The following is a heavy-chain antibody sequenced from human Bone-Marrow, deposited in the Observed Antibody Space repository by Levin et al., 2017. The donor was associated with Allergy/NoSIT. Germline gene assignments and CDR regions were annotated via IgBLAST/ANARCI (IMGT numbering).Heavy chain of an antibody. CDR1: GYTFAAYY. Sequence: PGESLKISCEASGYTFAAYYMYWVRQAPGQGFEWMGRINPISGVTQYAQKFQGRVTMTRDTSNNTAYMELSRLRSDDTALYFCARAYRDYGDYPQFQHWGQGTLVTVSS. J-gene: IGHJ1*01. D-gene: IGHD4-17*01. V-gene: IGHV1-2*06. CDR2: INPISGVT. CDR3: ARAYRDYGDYPQFQH.